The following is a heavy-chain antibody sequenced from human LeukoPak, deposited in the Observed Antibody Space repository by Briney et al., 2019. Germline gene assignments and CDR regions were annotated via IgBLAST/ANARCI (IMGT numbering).Heavy chain of an antibody. CDR1: KFTFSHYG. Sequence: GGSLRLSCAASKFTFSHYGMHWVRQAPGKGLEWVAVIWNDGSNKYYSDSVKDRFTVSRDNSKNTVYLQMNNLRVDDTGVYYCAKDAQRGFDYSNSLEYWGRGTLVTVSS. CDR3: AKDAQRGFDYSNSLEY. J-gene: IGHJ4*02. CDR2: IWNDGSNK. D-gene: IGHD4-11*01. V-gene: IGHV3-33*06.